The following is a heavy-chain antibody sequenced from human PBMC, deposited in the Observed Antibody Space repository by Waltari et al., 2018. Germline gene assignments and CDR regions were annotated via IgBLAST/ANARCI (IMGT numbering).Heavy chain of an antibody. Sequence: QLQLQESGPGLVKPSETLSLTCTVSGGSISSSSYYWGWIRQPPGKGLEWIGSIYYRGITYYNPSLKSRVTISLDTSKNQFSLKLSSVTAADTAVYYWSRDRQQLPERSYYYYGMDVWGQGTTVTVSS. CDR2: IYYRGIT. J-gene: IGHJ6*02. CDR1: GGSISSSSYY. D-gene: IGHD6-13*01. V-gene: IGHV4-39*07. CDR3: SRDRQQLPERSYYYYGMDV.